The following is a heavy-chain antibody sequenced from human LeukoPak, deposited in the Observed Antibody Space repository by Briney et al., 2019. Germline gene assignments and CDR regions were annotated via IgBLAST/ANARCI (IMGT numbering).Heavy chain of an antibody. CDR2: ISSNGGST. CDR3: ARVFPPTVGDILTGFDY. CDR1: GFTFSSYA. J-gene: IGHJ4*02. Sequence: GGSLRLSCAASGFTFSSYAMHWVRQAPGKGLEYVSAISSNGGSTYYANSVKGRFTISRDNSKNTLYLQMGSLRAEDMAVYYCARVFPPTVGDILTGFDYWGQGTLVTVSS. V-gene: IGHV3-64*01. D-gene: IGHD3-9*01.